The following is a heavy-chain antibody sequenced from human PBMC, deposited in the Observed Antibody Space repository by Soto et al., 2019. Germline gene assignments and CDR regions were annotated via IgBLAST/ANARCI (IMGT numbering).Heavy chain of an antibody. Sequence: PSETLSLTCTVSGGSISSYYWSWIRQPPGKGLEWIGYIYYSGSTNYNPSLKSRVTISVDTSKNQFSLKLSSVTAADTAVYYCAREYYGDSPPIDYYYYGMDVWGQGTTVTVSS. D-gene: IGHD4-17*01. CDR1: GGSISSYY. J-gene: IGHJ6*02. CDR2: IYYSGST. CDR3: AREYYGDSPPIDYYYYGMDV. V-gene: IGHV4-59*08.